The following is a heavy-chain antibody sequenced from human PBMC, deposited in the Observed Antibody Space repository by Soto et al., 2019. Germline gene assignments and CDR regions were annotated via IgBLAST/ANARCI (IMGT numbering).Heavy chain of an antibody. CDR1: GFTVSSNY. D-gene: IGHD6-19*01. J-gene: IGHJ2*01. CDR3: AGPSSGWSAHTGPGYFDL. CDR2: IYRGGST. V-gene: IGHV3-53*02. Sequence: EVQLVETGGGLIQPGGSLRLSCAASGFTVSSNYMSWVRQAPGKGLEWVSVIYRGGSTYYADSVKGRFTISRDNSKNTLYLQMNSLRAEDTAVYYCAGPSSGWSAHTGPGYFDLWGRGTLVTVSS.